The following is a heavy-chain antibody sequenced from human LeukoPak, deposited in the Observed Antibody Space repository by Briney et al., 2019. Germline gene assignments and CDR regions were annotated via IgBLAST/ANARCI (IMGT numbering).Heavy chain of an antibody. Sequence: SETLSLTCTVSGGSISSGSYYWSWIRQPAGKGLEWIGSIYYSGSTYYNPSLKSRVTISVDTSKNQFSLKLSSVTAADTAVYYCARVEGDTYYYDSSGYPDYWGQGTLVTVSS. J-gene: IGHJ4*02. CDR3: ARVEGDTYYYDSSGYPDY. V-gene: IGHV4-39*07. CDR2: IYYSGST. CDR1: GGSISSGSYY. D-gene: IGHD3-22*01.